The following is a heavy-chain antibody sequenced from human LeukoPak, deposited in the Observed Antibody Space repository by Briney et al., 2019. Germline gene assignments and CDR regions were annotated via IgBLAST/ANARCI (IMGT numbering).Heavy chain of an antibody. CDR3: ARGYGRADY. V-gene: IGHV3-21*01. J-gene: IGHJ4*02. D-gene: IGHD5-18*01. CDR1: GFSFSDYS. Sequence: GGSLRLSCAGSGFSFSDYSMNWVRQAPGKGLEWVSSISSSSSYIYYADSVKGRFTISRDNAKNSLYLQMNSLRAEDTAVYYCARGYGRADYWGQGTLVSVSS. CDR2: ISSSSSYI.